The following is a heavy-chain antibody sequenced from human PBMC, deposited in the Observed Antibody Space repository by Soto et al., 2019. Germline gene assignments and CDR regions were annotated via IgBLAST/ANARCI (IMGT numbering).Heavy chain of an antibody. V-gene: IGHV1-18*01. D-gene: IGHD6-19*01. J-gene: IGHJ6*03. Sequence: ASVKVSCKASGYTFTSYGISWVRQAPGQGLEWMGWISAYNGNTNYAQKLQGRDTMTTDTSTSTAYMGLRSLGSDDTAVYYCARCPRIEWLVYYYMDVWGKGTTVTVSS. CDR3: ARCPRIEWLVYYYMDV. CDR1: GYTFTSYG. CDR2: ISAYNGNT.